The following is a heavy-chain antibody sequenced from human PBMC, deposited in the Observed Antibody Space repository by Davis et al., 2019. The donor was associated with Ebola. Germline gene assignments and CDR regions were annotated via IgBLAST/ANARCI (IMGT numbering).Heavy chain of an antibody. CDR2: INGEGNSI. Sequence: GESLKISCVVSESTFRNYWMHWVRQAPGKGLVWVSRINGEGNSIDYADSVRGRFTISRDNSKNTLHLQMNSLRVEDTAIYYCAKDTSNVWFDVWGQGTMVTVSS. V-gene: IGHV3-74*01. CDR1: ESTFRNYW. CDR3: AKDTSNVWFDV. J-gene: IGHJ3*01. D-gene: IGHD6-19*01.